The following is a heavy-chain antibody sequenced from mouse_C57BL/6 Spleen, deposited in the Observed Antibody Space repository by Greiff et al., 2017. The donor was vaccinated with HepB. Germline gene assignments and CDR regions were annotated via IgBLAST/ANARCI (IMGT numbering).Heavy chain of an antibody. D-gene: IGHD2-4*01. CDR1: GIDFSRYW. J-gene: IGHJ1*03. CDR2: INPDSSTI. CDR3: ARPVYYDYLYWYFDV. Sequence: EVMLVESGGGLVQPGGSLKLSCAASGIDFSRYWMSWVRRAPGKGLEWIGEINPDSSTINYAPSLKDKFIISRDNAKNTLYLQMSKVRSEDTALYYCARPVYYDYLYWYFDVWGTGTTVTVSS. V-gene: IGHV4-1*01.